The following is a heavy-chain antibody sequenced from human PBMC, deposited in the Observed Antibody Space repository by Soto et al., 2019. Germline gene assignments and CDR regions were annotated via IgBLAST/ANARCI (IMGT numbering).Heavy chain of an antibody. V-gene: IGHV3-30*18. J-gene: IGHJ4*02. Sequence: QVQLVESGGGVVQPGRSLRLSCAASGFTFSSFAMHWVRQAPGKGLEWVAVISNDGSGNDYADSVKGRFTIYRDNSKNTMYLQMNSLRAEDTAVYYCSKGREIATIWFYFDYWGQGTLVTVSS. CDR2: ISNDGSGN. D-gene: IGHD2-21*01. CDR1: GFTFSSFA. CDR3: SKGREIATIWFYFDY.